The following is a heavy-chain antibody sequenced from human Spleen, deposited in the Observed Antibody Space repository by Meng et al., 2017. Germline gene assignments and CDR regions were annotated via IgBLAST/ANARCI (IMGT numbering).Heavy chain of an antibody. CDR2: IYQSGST. J-gene: IGHJ4*02. CDR3: ARDMDAAAGTGY. Sequence: SETLSLTCAVSGSSISNGYYWSWIRQPPGKGLEWIGSIYQSGSTYYNPSLKSRVTISVDTSKNQFSLKLSSVTAADTAVYYCARDMDAAAGTGYWGQGTLVTVSS. D-gene: IGHD6-13*01. CDR1: GSSISNGYY. V-gene: IGHV4-38-2*02.